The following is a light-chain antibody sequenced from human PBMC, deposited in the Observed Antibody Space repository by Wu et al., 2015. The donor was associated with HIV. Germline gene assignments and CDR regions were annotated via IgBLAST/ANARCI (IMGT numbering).Light chain of an antibody. CDR3: QQYGSSPLT. J-gene: IGKJ4*01. CDR1: QSVTRN. Sequence: EIVMTQSPATLSVSPGERATLSCRASQSVTRNLAWYQQKPGQAPRLLIYGTSNRATGIPARFSGSGSGTDFTLTISRLEPEDFAVYYCQQYGSSPLTFGGGTKVEIK. CDR2: GTS. V-gene: IGKV3-20*01.